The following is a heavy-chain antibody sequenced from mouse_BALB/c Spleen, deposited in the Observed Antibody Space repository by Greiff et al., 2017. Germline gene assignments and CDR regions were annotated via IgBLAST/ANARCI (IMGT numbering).Heavy chain of an antibody. CDR3: TRGRAIYYGSSYWYFDV. CDR1: GYTFTSYW. V-gene: IGHV1-69*02. Sequence: VQLQQPGAELVRPGASVKLSCKASGYTFTSYWINWVKQRPGQGLEWIGNIYPSDSYTNYNQKFKDKATLTVDKSSSTAYMQLSSPTSEDSAVYYCTRGRAIYYGSSYWYFDVWGAGTTVNGSS. D-gene: IGHD1-1*01. CDR2: IYPSDSYT. J-gene: IGHJ1*01.